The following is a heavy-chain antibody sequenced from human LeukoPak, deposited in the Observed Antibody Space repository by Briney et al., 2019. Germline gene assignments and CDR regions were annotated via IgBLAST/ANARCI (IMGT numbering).Heavy chain of an antibody. J-gene: IGHJ5*02. CDR3: ARTGPHYYDSSGFFP. D-gene: IGHD3-22*01. Sequence: ASVKVSCKASGYTFTSYGISLVRQAPGRGLEWMGWISAYNGNTNYAQKLQGRVTMTTDTSTSTAYMELRSLRSDDTAVYYCARTGPHYYDSSGFFPWGQGTLVTVSS. CDR1: GYTFTSYG. V-gene: IGHV1-18*01. CDR2: ISAYNGNT.